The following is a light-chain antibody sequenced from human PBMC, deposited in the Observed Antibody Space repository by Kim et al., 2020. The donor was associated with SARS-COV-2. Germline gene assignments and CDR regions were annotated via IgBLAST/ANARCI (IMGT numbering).Light chain of an antibody. CDR1: QSVSSNY. Sequence: SPGERVTLSCWASQSVSSNYLGWYQQKPGQAPRLLIYGASSRATGIPDRFSGSGSGTDFTLTISRLEPEDFAVYYCQQYGSSPLTFGGGTKVDIK. V-gene: IGKV3-20*01. CDR2: GAS. J-gene: IGKJ4*01. CDR3: QQYGSSPLT.